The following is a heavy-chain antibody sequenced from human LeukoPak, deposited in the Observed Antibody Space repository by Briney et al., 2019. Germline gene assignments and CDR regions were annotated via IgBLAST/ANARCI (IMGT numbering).Heavy chain of an antibody. CDR1: GFTFSGSA. CDR3: TSGATMIVVGTGY. V-gene: IGHV3-73*01. CDR2: IRSKANSYAT. J-gene: IGHJ4*02. D-gene: IGHD3-22*01. Sequence: GGSLRLSCAASGFTFSGSAMHWVRQASGKGLEWVGRIRSKANSYATAYAASVKGRFTISRDDSKNTAYLQMNSLKTEDTAVYYCTSGATMIVVGTGYWGQGTLVTVSS.